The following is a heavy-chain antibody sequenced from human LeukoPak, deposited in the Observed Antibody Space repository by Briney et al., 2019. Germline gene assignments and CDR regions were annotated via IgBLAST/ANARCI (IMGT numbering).Heavy chain of an antibody. D-gene: IGHD6-19*01. CDR3: AKDGSGWYRGNFDY. CDR2: ISGSGGST. V-gene: IGHV3-23*01. CDR1: GFTFSSYA. Sequence: GGSLRLSCAASGFTFSSYAMSWVRQAPGKGLVWVSAISGSGGSTYYADSVKGRLTISRDNSKNTLYLQMNSMRAEDTAVYYCAKDGSGWYRGNFDYWGQGTLVTVSS. J-gene: IGHJ4*02.